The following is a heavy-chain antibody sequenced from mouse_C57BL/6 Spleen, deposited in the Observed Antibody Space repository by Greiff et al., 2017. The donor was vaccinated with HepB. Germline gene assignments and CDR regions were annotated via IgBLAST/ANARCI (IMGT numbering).Heavy chain of an antibody. CDR3: ARDYYGSSSLFDY. Sequence: VQLQQPGAELVKPGASVKMSCKASGYTFTSYWITWVKQRPGQGLEWIGDIYPGSGSTNYNEKFKSKATLTVDTSSSTAYMQLSSLTSEDSAVYYCARDYYGSSSLFDYWGQGTTLTVSS. D-gene: IGHD1-1*01. V-gene: IGHV1-55*01. CDR1: GYTFTSYW. CDR2: IYPGSGST. J-gene: IGHJ2*01.